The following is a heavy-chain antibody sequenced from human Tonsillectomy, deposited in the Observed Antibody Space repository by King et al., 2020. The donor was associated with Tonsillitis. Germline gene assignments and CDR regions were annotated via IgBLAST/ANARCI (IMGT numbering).Heavy chain of an antibody. V-gene: IGHV3-11*01. Sequence: VQLVESGGGLVKPGGSLRLSCAASGFSFSDYYMSWIRRAPGEGLEWVSYISSSSNIIYYTDSVKGRLTISRDNAKGSLYLQMSSLRAEDTAVYYCARDRGYCSGGSCYPILDYWGQGTLVTVSS. CDR3: ARDRGYCSGGSCYPILDY. J-gene: IGHJ4*02. D-gene: IGHD2-15*01. CDR2: ISSSSNII. CDR1: GFSFSDYY.